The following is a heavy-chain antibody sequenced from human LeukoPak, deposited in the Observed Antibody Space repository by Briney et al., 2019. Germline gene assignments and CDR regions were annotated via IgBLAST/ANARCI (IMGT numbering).Heavy chain of an antibody. CDR2: IYYSGRT. CDR1: GGSISSSGYY. Sequence: SETLSLTCTASGGSISSSGYYWGWIRQPPGKGLEWIGSIYYSGRTYYNPSLKSRVTISVDTSKNQFSLKLTSVTAADTAVYYCARSAYSGDLPYGLDVWGQGTTVNVSS. J-gene: IGHJ6*02. D-gene: IGHD4-17*01. V-gene: IGHV4-39*01. CDR3: ARSAYSGDLPYGLDV.